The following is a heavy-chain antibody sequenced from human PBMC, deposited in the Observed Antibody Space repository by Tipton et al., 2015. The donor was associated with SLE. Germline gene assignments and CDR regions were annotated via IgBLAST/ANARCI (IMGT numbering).Heavy chain of an antibody. CDR2: IYKTGHT. V-gene: IGHV4-31*03. CDR3: ARGHYYYGSGSYLNWFDP. J-gene: IGHJ5*02. D-gene: IGHD3-10*01. Sequence: TLSLTCTVSGGSISSSNHYWGWIRQPPGKGLEWLGHIYKTGHTYYNPSLESRISMSIHTSYNDFSLKLNSVTAADTAVYYCARGHYYYGSGSYLNWFDPWGQGTLVTVSS. CDR1: GGSISSSNHY.